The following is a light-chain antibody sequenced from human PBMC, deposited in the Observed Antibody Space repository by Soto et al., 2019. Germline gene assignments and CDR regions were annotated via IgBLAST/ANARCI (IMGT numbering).Light chain of an antibody. CDR1: SSDVGAYNY. CDR2: EVN. J-gene: IGLJ1*01. V-gene: IGLV2-8*01. Sequence: QSVLTQPPSASGSPGQSVTISCTGTSSDVGAYNYVSWYQQHPGKAPKLLIYEVNKRPSGVPDRFSGSKSGNTASLTVSGLQPEDEAEYYCSSYTTSSTVVFGTGTKVTVL. CDR3: SSYTTSSTVV.